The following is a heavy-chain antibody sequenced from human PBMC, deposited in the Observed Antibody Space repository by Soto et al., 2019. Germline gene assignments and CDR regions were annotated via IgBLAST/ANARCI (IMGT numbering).Heavy chain of an antibody. CDR1: GFTFSSYA. J-gene: IGHJ6*02. V-gene: IGHV3-23*01. CDR2: ISGSGGST. CDR3: AKALNNYDSSGYPGGYYYGMDV. Sequence: GGSQRLSCPASGFTFSSYAMRWVRQAPGKGLEWVSAISGSGGSTYYADSVKGRFTISRDKSKNTLYLQMNSLRAEDTAVYFCAKALNNYDSSGYPGGYYYGMDVWGPGTTVTVSS. D-gene: IGHD3-22*01.